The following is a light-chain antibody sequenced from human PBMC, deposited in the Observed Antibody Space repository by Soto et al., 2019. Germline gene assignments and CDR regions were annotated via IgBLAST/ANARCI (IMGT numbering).Light chain of an antibody. J-gene: IGKJ5*01. CDR3: QQRGES. CDR1: QGISTY. CDR2: DAS. V-gene: IGKV3-11*02. Sequence: LTQSPATLSLSPGERASLSCTASQGISTYIAWYQQKRGQPPRLLMFDASRRATGIPPRFSGGGFGREFTLTISSLQLEDFAVYYCQQRGESFGQGTRLEI.